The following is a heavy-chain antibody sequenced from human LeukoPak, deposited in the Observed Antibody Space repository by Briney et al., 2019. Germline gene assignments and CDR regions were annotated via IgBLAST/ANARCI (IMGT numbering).Heavy chain of an antibody. CDR2: ISNSGGNT. Sequence: GGSLRLSCAASGFTFSSYAMIWVRQAPEKGLEWVSVISNSGGNTYYADSVKGRFTISRDNSKNTLYVQMNSLRAEDTAVYYCAKGTVAGTPRSFDYWGQGTLVTVSS. V-gene: IGHV3-23*01. CDR3: AKGTVAGTPRSFDY. J-gene: IGHJ4*02. CDR1: GFTFSSYA. D-gene: IGHD6-19*01.